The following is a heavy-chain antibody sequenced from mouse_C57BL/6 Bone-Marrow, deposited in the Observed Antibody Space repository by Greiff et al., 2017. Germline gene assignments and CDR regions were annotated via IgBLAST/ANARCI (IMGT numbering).Heavy chain of an antibody. V-gene: IGHV1-82*01. CDR1: GYAFSSSW. D-gene: IGHD2-1*01. Sequence: QVHVKQSGPELVKPGASVKISCKASGYAFSSSWMNWVKQRPGKGLEWIGRIYPGDGDTNYNGKFKGKATLTADKSSSTAYMQLSSLTSEDSAVYFCARSGGNYLWYFDVWGTGTTVTVSS. CDR3: ARSGGNYLWYFDV. CDR2: IYPGDGDT. J-gene: IGHJ1*03.